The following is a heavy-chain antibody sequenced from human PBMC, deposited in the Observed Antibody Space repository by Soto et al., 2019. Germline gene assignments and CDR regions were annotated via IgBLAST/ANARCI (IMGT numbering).Heavy chain of an antibody. Sequence: ASVKVSCKASGYTFTSYGISWVRQAPGQGLEWMGWISAYNGNTNYAQKLPGRVTMTTDTSTSTAYMELRSLRSDDTAVYYCARRKGSGSYSAFDIWGQGTMVTVSS. D-gene: IGHD3-10*01. CDR1: GYTFTSYG. CDR2: ISAYNGNT. J-gene: IGHJ3*02. V-gene: IGHV1-18*04. CDR3: ARRKGSGSYSAFDI.